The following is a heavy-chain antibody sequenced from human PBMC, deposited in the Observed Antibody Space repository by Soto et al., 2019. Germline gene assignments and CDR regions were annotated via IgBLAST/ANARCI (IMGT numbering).Heavy chain of an antibody. CDR1: GGSISSGDYY. Sequence: QVQLQESGPGLVKPSQTLSLTCTVSGGSISSGDYYWSWIRQHPGKGLEWIGYIYYSGSTYYNPSLTPRVTISVDTSKSQFSLKLSSVTAADTAVYYCARWWSGSRQGFDPWGQGTLVTVSS. CDR2: IYYSGST. D-gene: IGHD3-3*01. V-gene: IGHV4-31*03. CDR3: ARWWSGSRQGFDP. J-gene: IGHJ5*02.